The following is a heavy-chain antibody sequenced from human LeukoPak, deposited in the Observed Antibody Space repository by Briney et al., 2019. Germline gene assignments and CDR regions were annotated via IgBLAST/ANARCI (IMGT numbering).Heavy chain of an antibody. V-gene: IGHV3-23*01. D-gene: IGHD2-2*01. J-gene: IGHJ4*02. CDR2: ISASGGTT. CDR1: GFTFSSYA. CDR3: ARYCISASCSSSRYFDY. Sequence: GGSLRLSCAATGFTFSSYAMSWVRQAPGKGLEWVSTISASGGTTYYADSVKGQFTISRDNSRNTLYLQMNSLRAEDTAVYYCARYCISASCSSSRYFDYWGQGTLVTVSS.